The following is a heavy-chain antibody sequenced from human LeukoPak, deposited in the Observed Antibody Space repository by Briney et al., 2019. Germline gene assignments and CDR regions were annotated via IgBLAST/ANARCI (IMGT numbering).Heavy chain of an antibody. CDR1: VGPIRNYY. CDR2: IYSSGDT. D-gene: IGHD2-15*01. Sequence: RSETLSLTCTVSVGPIRNYYGSWMQRPAGKGREGIGRIYSSGDTNYNPSLKSRVTMSVDTSKNQFSLKLPSVTAADTDVYSCARADIFYSGGFDSWGQGTLVTVSS. J-gene: IGHJ4*02. CDR3: ARADIFYSGGFDS. V-gene: IGHV4-4*07.